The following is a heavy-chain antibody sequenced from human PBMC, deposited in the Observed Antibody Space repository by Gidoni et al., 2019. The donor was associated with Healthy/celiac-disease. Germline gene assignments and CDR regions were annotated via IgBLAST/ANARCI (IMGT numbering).Heavy chain of an antibody. CDR2: ISSSSSTI. CDR3: ARTGIAARPHYYYGMDV. D-gene: IGHD6-6*01. CDR1: GFTFSSYS. J-gene: IGHJ6*02. V-gene: IGHV3-48*02. Sequence: EVQLVESGGGLVQPGGSLRLSCAASGFTFSSYSMNWVRQAPGKGLEWVSYISSSSSTIYYADSVKGRFTISRDNAKNSLYLQMNSLRDEDTAVYYCARTGIAARPHYYYGMDVWGQGTTVTVSS.